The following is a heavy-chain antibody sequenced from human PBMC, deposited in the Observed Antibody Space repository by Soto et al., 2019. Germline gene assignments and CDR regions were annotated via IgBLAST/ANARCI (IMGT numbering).Heavy chain of an antibody. Sequence: PSETLSLTCTVSGGSISSGDYYWTWSRQPPGKGLEYIGYISYNGITYYNPSLESRLTISADTSKNQFSLKLSSVTAADTAVYYCARTMVRGVIMRFHEFDYWGQGTLVTVSS. J-gene: IGHJ4*02. CDR2: ISYNGIT. V-gene: IGHV4-30-4*02. D-gene: IGHD3-10*01. CDR3: ARTMVRGVIMRFHEFDY. CDR1: GGSISSGDYY.